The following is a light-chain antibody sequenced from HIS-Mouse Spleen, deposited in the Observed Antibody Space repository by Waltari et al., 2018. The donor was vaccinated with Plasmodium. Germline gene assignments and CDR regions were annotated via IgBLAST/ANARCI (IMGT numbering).Light chain of an antibody. V-gene: IGKV1-8*01. CDR1: QGISSY. J-gene: IGKJ4*01. CDR2: AAS. Sequence: AIRMTQSPSSFSASTGDRVTITCRASQGISSYLAWYQQKPGKAPKLLIYAASTLQSGVPSSFSGSGSGTYFTLTISCLQSEDFATYYCQQYYSYLLTFGGGTKVEIK. CDR3: QQYYSYLLT.